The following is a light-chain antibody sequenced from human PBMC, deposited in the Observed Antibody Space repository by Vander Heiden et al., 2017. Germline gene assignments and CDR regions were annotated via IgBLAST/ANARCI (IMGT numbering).Light chain of an antibody. CDR2: GAS. V-gene: IGKV3-20*01. CDR1: QSVSSSY. J-gene: IGKJ1*01. CDR3: QQYGSSPWT. Sequence: IVLTQSPGTLSLSPGERATLSCRASQSVSSSYLAWYQQKPGQAPRLLIYGASSRATGIPDRFSGSGSGTDFTLTISRLEPADFAVYYCQQYGSSPWTFGQGTKVEIK.